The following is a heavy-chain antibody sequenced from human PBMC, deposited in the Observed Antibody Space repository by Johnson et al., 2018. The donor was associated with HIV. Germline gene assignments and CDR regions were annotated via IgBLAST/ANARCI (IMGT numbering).Heavy chain of an antibody. CDR3: AKGQYSSSPCAFDI. CDR1: GFIFSSYA. V-gene: IGHV3-30*14. D-gene: IGHD6-6*01. CDR2: ISYDAKHK. J-gene: IGHJ3*02. Sequence: QVQLVESGGGLVQPGGSLRLSCAASGFIFSSYAIHWVRQAPGKGLEWVAVISYDAKHKYYADSVKGRVTISRDNSKNTLYLQMGSLRAEDMAVYYCAKGQYSSSPCAFDIWGQGTMVTVSS.